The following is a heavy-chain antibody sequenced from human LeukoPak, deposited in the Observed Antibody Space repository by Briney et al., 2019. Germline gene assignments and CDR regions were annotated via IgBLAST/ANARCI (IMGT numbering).Heavy chain of an antibody. V-gene: IGHV4-39*07. D-gene: IGHD3-22*01. CDR1: GGSISSSSYY. CDR2: IYYSGST. Sequence: SETLSLTCTVSGGSISSSSYYWGWIRQPPGKGLEWIGSIYYSGSTYYNPSLKSRVTISVDTSKNQFSLKLSSVTAADTAVYYCAGQWLLQTNFDYWGQGTLVTVSS. J-gene: IGHJ4*02. CDR3: AGQWLLQTNFDY.